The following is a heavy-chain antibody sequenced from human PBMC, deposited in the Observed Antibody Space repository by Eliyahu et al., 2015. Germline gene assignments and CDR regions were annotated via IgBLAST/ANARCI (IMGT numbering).Heavy chain of an antibody. CDR2: IYYSGST. V-gene: IGHV4-59*01. D-gene: IGHD4/OR15-4a*01. CDR3: ARGLTISNAGYYYYGMDV. CDR1: GGSISSYY. Sequence: QVQLQESGPGLVKPSETLSLTCTVXGGSISSYYWSWIRQPPGKGLEWIGYIYYSGSTNYNPSLKSRVTISVDTSKNQFSLKLSSVTAADTAVYYCARGLTISNAGYYYYGMDVWGQGTTVTVSS. J-gene: IGHJ6*02.